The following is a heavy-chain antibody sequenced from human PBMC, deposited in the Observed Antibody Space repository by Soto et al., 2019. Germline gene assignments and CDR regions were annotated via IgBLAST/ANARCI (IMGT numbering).Heavy chain of an antibody. CDR1: GYSISSSKW. V-gene: IGHV4-28*01. J-gene: IGHJ4*02. D-gene: IGHD6-13*01. CDR2: MYYSGST. Sequence: SGTLSLTCTVSGYSISSSKWWGWIRQPPGKGLEWIGYMYYSGSTYYNPSLKSRVTMSVDTSKNQFSLKLSSVTAVDTAVYYCARWDSSTWYWNIDYWGQGTLVTVSS. CDR3: ARWDSSTWYWNIDY.